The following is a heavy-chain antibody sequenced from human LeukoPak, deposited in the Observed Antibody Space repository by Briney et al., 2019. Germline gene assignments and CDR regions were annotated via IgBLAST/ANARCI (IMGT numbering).Heavy chain of an antibody. D-gene: IGHD3-10*01. CDR1: GYSFTSYY. Sequence: PSVKVSCKASGYSFTSYYMHWVRQAPGQGLEWMGWINPNSGGTNYAQKFQGRVTMTRDTSISTAYMELSRLRSDDTAVYYCARADRANAFDIWGQGTMVTVSS. J-gene: IGHJ3*02. CDR2: INPNSGGT. V-gene: IGHV1-2*02. CDR3: ARADRANAFDI.